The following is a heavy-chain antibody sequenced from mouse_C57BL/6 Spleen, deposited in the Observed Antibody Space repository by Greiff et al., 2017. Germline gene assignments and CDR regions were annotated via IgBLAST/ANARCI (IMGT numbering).Heavy chain of an antibody. D-gene: IGHD1-1*01. CDR3: ARHEDEDYYGSSPLAMDY. CDR2: FYPGSGSI. CDR1: GYTFTEYT. Sequence: VKVVESGAELVKPGASVKLSCKASGYTFTEYTIHWVKQRSGQGLEWIGWFYPGSGSIKYNEKFKDKATLTADKSSSTVYMELSRLTSEDSAVYFCARHEDEDYYGSSPLAMDYWGQGTSVTVSS. J-gene: IGHJ4*01. V-gene: IGHV1-62-2*01.